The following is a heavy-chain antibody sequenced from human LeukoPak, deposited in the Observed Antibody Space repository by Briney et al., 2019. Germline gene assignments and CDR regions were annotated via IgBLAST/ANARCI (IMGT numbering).Heavy chain of an antibody. CDR2: ISGSGNGT. CDR1: GFTFRTYA. V-gene: IGHV3-23*01. CDR3: AKRTMSAFDS. Sequence: SGGSLRLSCTASGFTFRTYAMTWVRQAPGKGLEWLSGISGSGNGTYYADSVKGRFIISRDNSKIMVYLQMNSLTVEDAATYYCAKRTMSAFDSWGQGTLLIVSS. J-gene: IGHJ4*02.